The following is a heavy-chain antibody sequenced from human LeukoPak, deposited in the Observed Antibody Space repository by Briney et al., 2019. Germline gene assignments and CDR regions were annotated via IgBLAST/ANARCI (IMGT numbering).Heavy chain of an antibody. V-gene: IGHV3-48*04. CDR2: VSSSGRTI. Sequence: TGGSLRLSCAASGFTFSSYSMNWVRQAPGKGLEWVSYVSSSGRTIYYTDSVKGRFTISRDNAKNSLYLQMNSLRAEDTAVYYCARATRGVASDFDYWGQGTLVTVSS. D-gene: IGHD2-15*01. J-gene: IGHJ4*02. CDR1: GFTFSSYS. CDR3: ARATRGVASDFDY.